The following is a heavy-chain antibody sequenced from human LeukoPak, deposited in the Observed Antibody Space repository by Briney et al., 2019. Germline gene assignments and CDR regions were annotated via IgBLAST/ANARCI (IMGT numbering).Heavy chain of an antibody. CDR1: CYTFTSYG. Sequence: ASVKVSCNACCYTFTSYGISWVRQAPGQALKCMGWISAYSGNTKYAQKLQGRVTMTTDTSTSTAYMELRSLRSDDTAVYYCARSRYNWNDDGAEFDYWGQGTLVTVSS. CDR2: ISAYSGNT. CDR3: ARSRYNWNDDGAEFDY. J-gene: IGHJ4*02. V-gene: IGHV1-18*01. D-gene: IGHD1-1*01.